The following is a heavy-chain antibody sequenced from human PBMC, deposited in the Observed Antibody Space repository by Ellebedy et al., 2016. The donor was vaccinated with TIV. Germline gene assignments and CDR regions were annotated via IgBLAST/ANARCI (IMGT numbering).Heavy chain of an antibody. CDR1: GFTFSSYG. J-gene: IGHJ4*02. Sequence: PGGSLRLSCAASGFTFSSYGMHWVRQAPGKGLEWVAVIWYDGSNKYYADSVKGRFTISRDNSKNTLYLQMNSLSDEDTAVYYCAKVYYYDRSALFDYWGQGTLVTVSS. CDR2: IWYDGSNK. V-gene: IGHV3-33*06. CDR3: AKVYYYDRSALFDY. D-gene: IGHD3-22*01.